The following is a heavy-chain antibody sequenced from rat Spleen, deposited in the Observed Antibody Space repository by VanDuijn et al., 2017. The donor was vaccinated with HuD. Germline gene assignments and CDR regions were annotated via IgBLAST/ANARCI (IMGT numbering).Heavy chain of an antibody. CDR1: GFTFSDYY. CDR3: ARHGYDGSYYYWDY. J-gene: IGHJ2*01. D-gene: IGHD1-12*02. CDR2: IINSGGSS. Sequence: EVQLVESDGGLVQPGRSLKLSCAASGFTFSDYYMAWVRQAPTKGLEWVATIINSGGSSYYLDSVKGRFTISRDNAKSTLYLQMNSLRSEDTATYYCARHGYDGSYYYWDYWGQGVMVTVSS. V-gene: IGHV5-25*01.